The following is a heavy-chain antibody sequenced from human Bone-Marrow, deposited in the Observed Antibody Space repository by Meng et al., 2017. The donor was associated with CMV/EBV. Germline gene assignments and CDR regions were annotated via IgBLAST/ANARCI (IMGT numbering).Heavy chain of an antibody. CDR2: IYTSGST. Sequence: FTGTCSGFSISSGSYYWSWIRQPAGKGLEWIGRIYTSGSTNYNPSLKSRVTISVDTSKNQFPLKLSSVTAADTAVYYRARVGYSYELWGQGTLVTVSS. D-gene: IGHD5-18*01. J-gene: IGHJ4*02. CDR1: GFSISSGSYY. CDR3: ARVGYSYEL. V-gene: IGHV4-61*02.